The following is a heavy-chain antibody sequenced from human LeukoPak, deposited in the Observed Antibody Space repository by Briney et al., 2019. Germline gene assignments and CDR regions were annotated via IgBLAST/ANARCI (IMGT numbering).Heavy chain of an antibody. D-gene: IGHD3-22*01. CDR2: IYYSGST. J-gene: IGHJ4*02. CDR1: GGSISSYY. Sequence: SETLSLTCTVSGGSISSYYWSWIRQPPGKGLEWSGYIYYSGSTNYNPSLKSRVTISVDTSKNQFSLKLSSVTAADTAVYYCARGPRDHPYDSSGYYSYWGQGTLVTVSS. V-gene: IGHV4-59*01. CDR3: ARGPRDHPYDSSGYYSY.